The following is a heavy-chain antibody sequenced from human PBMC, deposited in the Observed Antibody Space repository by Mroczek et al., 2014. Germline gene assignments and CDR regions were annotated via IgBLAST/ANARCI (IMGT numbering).Heavy chain of an antibody. CDR2: IYYSGST. Sequence: VQLVESGPGLVKPSETLSLTCTVSGGSISSYYWSWIRQPPGKGLEWIGYIYYSGSTNYNPSLKSRVTISVDTSKNQFSLKLSSVTAADTAVYYCARADTMVRGVNYFDYWGQGTLVTVPS. CDR3: ARADTMVRGVNYFDY. V-gene: IGHV4-59*01. J-gene: IGHJ4*02. CDR1: GGSISSYY. D-gene: IGHD3-10*01.